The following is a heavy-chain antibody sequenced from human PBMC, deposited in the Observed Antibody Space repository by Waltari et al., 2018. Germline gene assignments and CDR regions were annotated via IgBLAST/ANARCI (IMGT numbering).Heavy chain of an antibody. D-gene: IGHD1-26*01. CDR2: IYHSGST. CDR1: GYSISSGYY. CDR3: ARLGGSNYADY. Sequence: QVQLQESGPGLVKPSETLSLTCAVSGYSISSGYYWGWIRQPPGKGLEWIGSIYHSGSTYYNPSLKSRVTISVDTSKNQFSLKLSSVTAADTAVYYCARLGGSNYADYWGQGTLVTVSS. J-gene: IGHJ4*02. V-gene: IGHV4-38-2*01.